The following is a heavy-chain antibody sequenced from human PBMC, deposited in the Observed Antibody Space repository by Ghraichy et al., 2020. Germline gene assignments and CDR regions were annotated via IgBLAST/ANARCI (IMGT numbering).Heavy chain of an antibody. D-gene: IGHD3-10*01. CDR3: AKKMGYGSGREPDYFDY. CDR1: GFTFSSYA. Sequence: GGSLRLSCAASGFTFSSYAMSWVRQAPGKGLEWVSAISGSGGGTYYADSVKGRFTISRDNSKNTLYLQMNSLRAEDTAVYYCAKKMGYGSGREPDYFDYWGQGTLVTVSS. V-gene: IGHV3-23*01. J-gene: IGHJ4*02. CDR2: ISGSGGGT.